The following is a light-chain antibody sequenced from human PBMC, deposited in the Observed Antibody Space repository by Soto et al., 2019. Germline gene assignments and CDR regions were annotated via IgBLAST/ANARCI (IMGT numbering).Light chain of an antibody. V-gene: IGLV2-14*01. Sequence: QSALTQPASVSGTPGQSITITCTGSNNDVGRYSYVSWYQQYPGKTPKLIIYEVRLRPSGISDRFSGSKSGITASLTISGLQPQDEADYYCASYTTDTTRLSGTGTKVTVL. CDR1: NNDVGRYSY. CDR3: ASYTTDTTRL. J-gene: IGLJ1*01. CDR2: EVR.